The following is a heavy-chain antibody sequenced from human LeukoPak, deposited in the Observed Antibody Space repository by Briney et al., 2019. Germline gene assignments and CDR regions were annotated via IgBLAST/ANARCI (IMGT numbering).Heavy chain of an antibody. CDR2: MYYSGNS. V-gene: IGHV4-59*01. CDR3: ASYSNGWYYFDY. J-gene: IGHJ4*02. CDR1: GGSITSYY. Sequence: PSEALSLTCTVSGGSITSYYWSWIWQPPGKGLEWIGYMYYSGNSYYNPSLKSRVTISVDTSKNQFSLKLSSMTAADTAVYYCASYSNGWYYFDYWGQGTLVTVSS. D-gene: IGHD6-13*01.